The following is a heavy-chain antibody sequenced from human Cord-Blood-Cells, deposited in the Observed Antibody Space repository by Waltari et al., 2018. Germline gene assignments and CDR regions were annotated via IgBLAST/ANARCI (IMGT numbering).Heavy chain of an antibody. CDR2: ISAYNGNT. CDR3: ARDPPGIAAAGTGAFDI. CDR1: GYTFTSYG. J-gene: IGHJ3*02. V-gene: IGHV1-18*04. D-gene: IGHD6-13*01. Sequence: QVQLVQSGAEVKKPGASVKVSCKASGYTFTSYGISWVRQAPGQGLEWMGWISAYNGNTNYAQKHQGRVTMTTDTSTSTAYMELRSLRSDDTAVYYCARDPPGIAAAGTGAFDIWGQGTMVTVSS.